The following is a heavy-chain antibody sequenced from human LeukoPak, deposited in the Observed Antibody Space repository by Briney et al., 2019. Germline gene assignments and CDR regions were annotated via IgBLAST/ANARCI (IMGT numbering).Heavy chain of an antibody. D-gene: IGHD6-19*01. V-gene: IGHV1-69*13. CDR2: IIPIFGTA. J-gene: IGHJ6*02. Sequence: ASVKDSCKASGGTFISYAISWVRQAPGQGLEWMGGIIPIFGTANYAQKFQGRVTITADESTSTAYMELSSLRSEDTAVYYCARGVLYSSLYYYGMDVWGQGTTVTVSS. CDR3: ARGVLYSSLYYYGMDV. CDR1: GGTFISYA.